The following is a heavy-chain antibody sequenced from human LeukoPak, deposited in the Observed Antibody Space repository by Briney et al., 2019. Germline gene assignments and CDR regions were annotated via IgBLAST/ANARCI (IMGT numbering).Heavy chain of an antibody. V-gene: IGHV4-59*01. CDR1: GGSISGYY. CDR2: IYYSGST. D-gene: IGHD3-22*01. CDR3: ARESGSTGYFSNFDC. J-gene: IGHJ4*02. Sequence: SETLSLTCTVSGGSISGYYWSWIRQPPGKGLEWVGYIYYSGSTNYKPSLKSRVTISLDTAKNQYSLKLSSVTAADTAVYYCARESGSTGYFSNFDCWGQGTLVTLSS.